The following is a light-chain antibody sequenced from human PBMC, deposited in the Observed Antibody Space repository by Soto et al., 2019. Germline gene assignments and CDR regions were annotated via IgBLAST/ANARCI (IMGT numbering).Light chain of an antibody. CDR2: GAS. J-gene: IGKJ4*01. CDR1: QSVSSN. V-gene: IGKV3-15*01. Sequence: EIVMTQSPATLSVSPGERATLSCRASQSVSSNLAWYQQKPGQAPRLLIYGASTRATGIPARLSGSGSGTEFTLTISSLQSEDFAVYYCQQYNNWPPLTFGGGTKVDSK. CDR3: QQYNNWPPLT.